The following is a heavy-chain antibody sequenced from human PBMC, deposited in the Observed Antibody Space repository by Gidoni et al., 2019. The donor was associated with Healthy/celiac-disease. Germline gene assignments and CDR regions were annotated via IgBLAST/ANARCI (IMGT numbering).Heavy chain of an antibody. D-gene: IGHD3-22*01. CDR3: ARGRTYYYDSSGYFDY. J-gene: IGHJ4*02. Sequence: QVQLVQSGAEVKKPGSSVKVSCTASGGTFSSYAISWVRQAPGQGLEWMGGIIPIFGTANYAQKFQGRVTITADESTSTAYMELSSLRSEDTAVYYCARGRTYYYDSSGYFDYWGQGTLVTVSS. CDR2: IIPIFGTA. V-gene: IGHV1-69*01. CDR1: GGTFSSYA.